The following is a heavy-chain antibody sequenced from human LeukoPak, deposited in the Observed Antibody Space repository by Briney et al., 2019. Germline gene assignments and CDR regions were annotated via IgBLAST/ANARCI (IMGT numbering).Heavy chain of an antibody. CDR1: GFTFSDYY. J-gene: IGHJ6*03. D-gene: IGHD2-15*01. V-gene: IGHV3-11*01. CDR3: ARGDSAGYYYMDV. CDR2: ISSSGSTI. Sequence: GGSLRLSYAASGFTFSDYYMSWIRQAPGKGLEWVSYISSSGSTIYYADSVKGRFTISRDNAKNSLYLQMNSLRAEDTAVYYCARGDSAGYYYMDVWGKGTTVTVSS.